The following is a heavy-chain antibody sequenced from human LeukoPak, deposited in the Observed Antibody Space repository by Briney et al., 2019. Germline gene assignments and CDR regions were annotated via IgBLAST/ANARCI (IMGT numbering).Heavy chain of an antibody. V-gene: IGHV3-30*03. CDR3: ATDASGSYHS. J-gene: IGHJ5*02. CDR1: GFTFSTHG. Sequence: SGGSLRLSCAASGFTFSTHGMHWVRQAPGKGLEGVALISYDANYEYYADSVKGRFTISRDNSRNTVYPQMNSLRPEDTAVYYCATDASGSYHSWGQGTLVTVSS. D-gene: IGHD3-10*01. CDR2: ISYDANYE.